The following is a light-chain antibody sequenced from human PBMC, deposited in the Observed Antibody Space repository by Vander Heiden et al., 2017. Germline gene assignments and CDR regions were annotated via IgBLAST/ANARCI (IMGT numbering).Light chain of an antibody. J-gene: IGKJ4*01. CDR2: WAS. CDR3: QQYYCSLT. Sequence: DIVMTESPDSLAASPGERATVNCNSSQSVLHDKNYLAWYQQKPGQPPNLLFYWASTRPSGVPDRFSGSGSGTDFLITISNLQAEDAAIYYCQQYYCSLTFGGGTKVEIK. V-gene: IGKV4-1*01. CDR1: QSVLHDKNY.